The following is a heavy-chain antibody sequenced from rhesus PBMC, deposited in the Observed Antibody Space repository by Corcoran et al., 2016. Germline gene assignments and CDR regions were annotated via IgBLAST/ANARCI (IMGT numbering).Heavy chain of an antibody. J-gene: IGHJ4*01. CDR3: APGGG. Sequence: EVQLVQSGTEVKKPGASVKISCKASGYTFTDFYLHWVRQAPGKGFEWMGRVDPEDGEAIHEQRSKDRRHNTANTSKDTAYMGLGSLRSEDTAVYYGAPGGGWGQGVLVTVSS. CDR1: GYTFTDFY. V-gene: IGHV1-111*02. CDR2: VDPEDGEA.